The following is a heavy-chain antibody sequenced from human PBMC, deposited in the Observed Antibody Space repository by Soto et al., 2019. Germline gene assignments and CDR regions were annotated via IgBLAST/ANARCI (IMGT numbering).Heavy chain of an antibody. Sequence: GASAAVSCKASGGSFRSCAISWARQAHIQGLEGMGWISAYNGNTNYAQKLQGRVTMTTDTSTSTAYMELRSLRSDDTAVYYCARDGYYDFWSGTQYYGMDVWGQGTTVTVSS. CDR3: ARDGYYDFWSGTQYYGMDV. V-gene: IGHV1-18*01. CDR1: GGSFRSCA. D-gene: IGHD3-3*01. J-gene: IGHJ6*02. CDR2: ISAYNGNT.